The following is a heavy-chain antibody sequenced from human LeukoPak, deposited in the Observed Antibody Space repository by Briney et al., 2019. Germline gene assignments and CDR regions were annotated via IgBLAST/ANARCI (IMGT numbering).Heavy chain of an antibody. Sequence: SETLSLTCTVSGGSISSYYWGWIRQPPGKGLEWVGYIYYSGSTNYNPSLKSRVTISVDTSKNQFSLKLSSVTAADTAVYYCAGMYEYSSSSWFDPWGQGTLVTVSS. V-gene: IGHV4-59*01. CDR1: GGSISSYY. D-gene: IGHD6-6*01. J-gene: IGHJ5*02. CDR2: IYYSGST. CDR3: AGMYEYSSSSWFDP.